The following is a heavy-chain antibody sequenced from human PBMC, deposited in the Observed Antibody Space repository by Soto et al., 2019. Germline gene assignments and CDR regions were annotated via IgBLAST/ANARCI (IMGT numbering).Heavy chain of an antibody. CDR3: AKGFVGSWIQRWLPGAFDI. J-gene: IGHJ3*02. CDR2: ISGSGGST. Sequence: EVQLLESGGGLVQPGGSLRLSCAASGFTFSSYAMSWVRQAPGKGLEWVSTISGSGGSTYYADSVKGRLTISRDNSKNTLYLQMNSLRAEDTGVYYCAKGFVGSWIQRWLPGAFDIWGQGTMVTVSS. D-gene: IGHD5-18*01. CDR1: GFTFSSYA. V-gene: IGHV3-23*01.